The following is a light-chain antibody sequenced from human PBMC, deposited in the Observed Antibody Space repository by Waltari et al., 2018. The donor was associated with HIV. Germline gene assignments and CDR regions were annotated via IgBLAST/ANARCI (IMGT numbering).Light chain of an antibody. Sequence: DTNMTQSPSSLSASVGDRVTITCRTSQNIINYLNWYHQSPGKAPTLLIFGASTLQDGVSSRFSGSGSDTEFALSIAGLQPEDFGTYYCQQTFSPPRTFGPGT. J-gene: IGKJ3*01. CDR3: QQTFSPPRT. CDR2: GAS. CDR1: QNIINY. V-gene: IGKV1-39*01.